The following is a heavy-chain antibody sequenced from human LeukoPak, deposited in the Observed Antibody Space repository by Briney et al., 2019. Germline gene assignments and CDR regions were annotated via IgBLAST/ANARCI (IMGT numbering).Heavy chain of an antibody. D-gene: IGHD5-18*01. CDR1: GFTFSSYA. CDR3: ARAPQRGYSYGYGDY. CDR2: ISSNGGST. Sequence: PGGSLRLSCAASGFTFSSYAMHWVRQAPGKGLEYVSAISSNGGSTHYANSVKGRFTISRDNSKNTLYLQMGSLRAEDMAVYYCARAPQRGYSYGYGDYWGQGTLVTVSS. V-gene: IGHV3-64*01. J-gene: IGHJ4*02.